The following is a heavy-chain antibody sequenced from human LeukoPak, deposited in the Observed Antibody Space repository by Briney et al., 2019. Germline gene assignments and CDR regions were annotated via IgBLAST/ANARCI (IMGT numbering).Heavy chain of an antibody. V-gene: IGHV3-48*02. J-gene: IGHJ2*01. D-gene: IGHD1-26*01. CDR3: ARDMWAPKWYFDL. CDR1: GFTFSSYS. Sequence: GGSLRLSCVASGFTFSSYSMNWVRQPPGKGPEWVSYISSDDTTIYYADSVKGRFTISRDNAKNSLYLQMNSLRDEDTAVYYCARDMWAPKWYFDLWGRGTLVTVSS. CDR2: ISSDDTTI.